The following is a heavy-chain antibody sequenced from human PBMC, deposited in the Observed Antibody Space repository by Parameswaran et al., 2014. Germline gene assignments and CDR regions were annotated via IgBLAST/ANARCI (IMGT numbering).Heavy chain of an antibody. CDR2: IYYSGST. D-gene: IGHD3-10*01. V-gene: IGHV4-59*12. Sequence: KGLEWIGYIYYSGSTNYNPSLKSRVTISVDTSKNQFSLKLSSVTAADTAVCYCARDGHYYASGRSPNFAYWGQGTLVTVSS. J-gene: IGHJ4*02. CDR3: ARDGHYYASGRSPNFAY.